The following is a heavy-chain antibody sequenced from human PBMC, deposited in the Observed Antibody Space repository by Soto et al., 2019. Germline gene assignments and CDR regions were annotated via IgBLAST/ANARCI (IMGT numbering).Heavy chain of an antibody. CDR1: GGTFSSYA. CDR2: IIPILGIG. J-gene: IGHJ6*03. CDR3: ARNPRAVAAMHMDV. D-gene: IGHD6-19*01. V-gene: IGHV1-69*04. Sequence: QVQLVQSGAEVKKPGSSVKVSCKASGGTFSSYAFNWVRQAPGPGLQRMGRIIPILGIGDYAQRFQGRVTITADKSTSTVYMELSSLRSEDTAVYYCARNPRAVAAMHMDVWGKGTMVTVSS.